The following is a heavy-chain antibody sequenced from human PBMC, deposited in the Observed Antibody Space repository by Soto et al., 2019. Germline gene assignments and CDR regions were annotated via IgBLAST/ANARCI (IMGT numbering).Heavy chain of an antibody. CDR2: IWYDGSNK. D-gene: IGHD1-20*01. Sequence: SLRLSCAASGFTFSSYGMHWVRQAPGKGLEWVAVIWYDGSNKYYADSVKGRFTISRDNSKNTLYLQMNSLRAEDTAVYYCARDTFQSKWNVYGMDVWGQGTTVTVSS. CDR1: GFTFSSYG. J-gene: IGHJ6*02. CDR3: ARDTFQSKWNVYGMDV. V-gene: IGHV3-33*01.